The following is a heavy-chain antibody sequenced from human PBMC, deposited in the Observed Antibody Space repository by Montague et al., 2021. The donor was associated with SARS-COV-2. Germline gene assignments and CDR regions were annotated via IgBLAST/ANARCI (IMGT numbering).Heavy chain of an antibody. CDR1: GDSISTDNW. CDR3: ARHPLGYCSSTSCYVG. D-gene: IGHD2-2*01. V-gene: IGHV4-4*02. J-gene: IGHJ4*02. CDR2: IYHTGST. Sequence: SETLSLTCVVSGDSISTDNWWTWVRLPPGKGLEWVGEIYHTGSTKYKPSLKSRVSMSVDESWNQFSLKLSSVTAADTAVYYCARHPLGYCSSTSCYVGWGQGTLVTVSS.